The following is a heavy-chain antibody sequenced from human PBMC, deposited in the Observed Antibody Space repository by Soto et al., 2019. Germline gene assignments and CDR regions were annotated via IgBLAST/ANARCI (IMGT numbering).Heavy chain of an antibody. CDR1: GYSFSSFW. J-gene: IGHJ6*02. CDR3: ARDHRYCSGSSCRPYYYYYGMDV. D-gene: IGHD2-15*01. CDR2: IDPSDSYI. V-gene: IGHV5-10-1*01. Sequence: PGESLKISCEGSGYSFSSFWISWVRQMPGKGLEWVGRIDPSDSYINYSPSFQGRVTISADKSSSTAYLQWSSLRAEDTAVYYCARDHRYCSGSSCRPYYYYYGMDVWGQGTTVTVSS.